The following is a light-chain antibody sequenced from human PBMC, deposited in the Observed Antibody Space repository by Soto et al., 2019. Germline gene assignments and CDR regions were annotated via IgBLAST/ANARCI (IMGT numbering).Light chain of an antibody. V-gene: IGKV1-NL1*01. CDR3: QYYDNWRLS. Sequence: DIQMTQSPSSVSASIGDRVTISCRASQSIYTWLVWYQQKPGKAPKLLIYGASRRATNIPARFSGGGSDTEFTLTISTLQSEDFAVYYCQYYDNWRLSFGGGTTVEIK. CDR2: GAS. J-gene: IGKJ4*01. CDR1: QSIYTW.